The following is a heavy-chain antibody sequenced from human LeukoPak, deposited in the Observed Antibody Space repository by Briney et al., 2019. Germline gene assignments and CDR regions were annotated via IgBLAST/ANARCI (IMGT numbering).Heavy chain of an antibody. CDR2: INRDGSVK. J-gene: IGHJ4*02. CDR1: GFTFSSYW. D-gene: IGHD3-10*01. V-gene: IGHV3-7*03. Sequence: PGGSLRLSCAASGFTFSSYWIDWVRQAPGKGLEWVANINRDGSVKNFVGSVKGRFTISRDNTKNSLYLEINSLRAEDTAVYYCARGCNGSGSYYYWGQGTLVTVSS. CDR3: ARGCNGSGSYYY.